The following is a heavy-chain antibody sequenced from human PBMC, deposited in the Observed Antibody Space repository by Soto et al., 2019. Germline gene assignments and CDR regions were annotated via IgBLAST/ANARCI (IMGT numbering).Heavy chain of an antibody. CDR2: ISAYNGNT. V-gene: IGHV1-18*01. D-gene: IGHD2-2*01. CDR3: ARDREYCSSTSCPSGEDY. CDR1: GYTFTSYG. Sequence: ASVKVSCKASGYTFTSYGISWVRQAPGQGLEWMGWISAYNGNTNYAQKLQGRVTMTTDTSTSTAYMELRSLRSDDTAVYYCARDREYCSSTSCPSGEDYWGQGTLVTVSS. J-gene: IGHJ4*02.